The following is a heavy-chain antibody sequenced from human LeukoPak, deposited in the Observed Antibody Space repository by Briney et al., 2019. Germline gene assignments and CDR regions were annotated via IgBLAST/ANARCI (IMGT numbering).Heavy chain of an antibody. Sequence: GGSLRLSCAASGFTFSSYAMHWVRQAPGKGLGWVAVISYDGSNKYYADSVKGRFTISRDNSKNTLYLQMNSLRAEDTAVYYCARVRDYGDYVDYWGQGTLVTVSS. D-gene: IGHD4-17*01. CDR2: ISYDGSNK. J-gene: IGHJ4*02. V-gene: IGHV3-30*04. CDR3: ARVRDYGDYVDY. CDR1: GFTFSSYA.